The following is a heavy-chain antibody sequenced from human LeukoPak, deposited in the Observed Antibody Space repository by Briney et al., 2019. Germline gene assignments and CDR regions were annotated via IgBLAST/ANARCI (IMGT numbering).Heavy chain of an antibody. CDR3: ARDATRGIGGSYDLDF. J-gene: IGHJ4*02. CDR2: LNPSRCST. Sequence: GASVKLSCKASGYNFSRYYIQWVRQDPGQGLEWVGLLNPSRCSTTYPPKFQGRVTMTRDTSSNTVYMELRGLGPDDTATYYCARDATRGIGGSYDLDFWGQGSLVTVS. CDR1: GYNFSRYY. D-gene: IGHD3-16*01. V-gene: IGHV1-46*01.